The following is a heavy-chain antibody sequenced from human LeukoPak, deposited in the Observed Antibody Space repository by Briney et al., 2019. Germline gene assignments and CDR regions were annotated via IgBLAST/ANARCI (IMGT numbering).Heavy chain of an antibody. D-gene: IGHD2-21*01. V-gene: IGHV4-34*01. CDR3: ARQGLLFDY. J-gene: IGHJ4*02. CDR2: INHSGST. Sequence: SETLSLTCAVYGGSFSGYYWSWIRQPPGKGLEWIGEINHSGSTNYNPSLKSRVTISVDTSRNQFSLKLSSVTAADTAVYYCARQGLLFDYWGQGTLVTVSS. CDR1: GGSFSGYY.